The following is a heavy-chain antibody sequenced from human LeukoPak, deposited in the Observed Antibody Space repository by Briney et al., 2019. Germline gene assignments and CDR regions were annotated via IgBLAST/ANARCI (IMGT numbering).Heavy chain of an antibody. J-gene: IGHJ5*02. Sequence: GGSLRLSCTASGLSFSSYNMNWVRQAPGKGPEWVAYITANNTTKYYADSVKGRFTISRDNAKKSLFLQMNSLRAEDTAVYYCAAATAFSSSWRSWGQGTVVTVSS. V-gene: IGHV3-48*01. D-gene: IGHD6-13*01. CDR3: AAATAFSSSWRS. CDR2: ITANNTTK. CDR1: GLSFSSYN.